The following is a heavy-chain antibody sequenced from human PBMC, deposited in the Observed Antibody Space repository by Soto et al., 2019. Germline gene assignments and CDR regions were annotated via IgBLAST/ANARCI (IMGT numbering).Heavy chain of an antibody. Sequence: SVKVSCKASGGTFSSYTISWVRQAPGQGLEWMGRIIPILGIANYAQKFQGRVTITADKSTSTAYMELSSLRSEDTAVYYCAAITPGYGGNSPPDAFDIWGQGTMVTVSS. V-gene: IGHV1-69*02. CDR1: GGTFSSYT. CDR3: AAITPGYGGNSPPDAFDI. J-gene: IGHJ3*02. D-gene: IGHD4-17*01. CDR2: IIPILGIA.